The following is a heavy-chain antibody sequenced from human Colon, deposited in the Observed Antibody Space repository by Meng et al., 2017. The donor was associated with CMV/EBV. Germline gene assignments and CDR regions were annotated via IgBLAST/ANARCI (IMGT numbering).Heavy chain of an antibody. CDR1: GSTFTPYY. J-gene: IGHJ4*02. CDR2: MLPKTGAL. CDR3: IRENWYYDY. D-gene: IGHD1-1*01. Sequence: QVHRVQPGAEVKNLGASVNVSCKPSGSTFTPYYIHWVRQAPGQGLEWVGCMLPKTGALDYAQKFRGRITLTTDTSITTAYMELSGLTSDDTAVYYCIRENWYYDYWGLGTLVTVSS. V-gene: IGHV1-2*02.